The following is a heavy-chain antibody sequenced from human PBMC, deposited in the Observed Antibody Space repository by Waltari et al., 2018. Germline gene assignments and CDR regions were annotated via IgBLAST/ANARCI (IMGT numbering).Heavy chain of an antibody. CDR1: GYSFTSYW. D-gene: IGHD4-17*01. CDR2: IHPGDSDK. J-gene: IGHJ4*02. V-gene: IGHV5-51*01. Sequence: EVQLVQSGAEVKKPGESLKISCKGSGYSFTSYWIGWVRQMPGQGLEWMGIIHPGDSDKRYSPSFQGQVTISADKSINTAYLQWSSLKASDTAMYYCARRVGASDYGDPYYFDYWGQGTLVTVSS. CDR3: ARRVGASDYGDPYYFDY.